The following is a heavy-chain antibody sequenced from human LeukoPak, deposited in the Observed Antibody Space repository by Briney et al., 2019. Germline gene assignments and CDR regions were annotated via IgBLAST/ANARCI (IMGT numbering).Heavy chain of an antibody. V-gene: IGHV3-66*01. CDR2: IYSGGST. CDR1: GFTVSSKY. J-gene: IGHJ4*02. CDR3: ARESSGWLQLFDY. D-gene: IGHD5-24*01. Sequence: GGSLRLSCAASGFTVSSKYMSWVRQAPGKGLGLGSVIYSGGSTYYADSVQGRFTISRDNSKNTVYLQMNSLRAEDTAVYYCARESSGWLQLFDYWGQGTLVTVSS.